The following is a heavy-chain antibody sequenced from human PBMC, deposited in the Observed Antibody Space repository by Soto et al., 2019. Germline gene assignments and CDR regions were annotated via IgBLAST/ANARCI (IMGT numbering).Heavy chain of an antibody. CDR2: INHSGST. Sequence: LSLTCAVYGGSFSGYYWSWIRQPPGKGLEWIGEINHSGSTNYNPSLKSRVTISVDTSKNQFSLKLSSVTAADTAVYYCARGRAIAARRTNWFDPWGQGTLVTVSS. V-gene: IGHV4-34*01. J-gene: IGHJ5*02. CDR1: GGSFSGYY. CDR3: ARGRAIAARRTNWFDP. D-gene: IGHD6-6*01.